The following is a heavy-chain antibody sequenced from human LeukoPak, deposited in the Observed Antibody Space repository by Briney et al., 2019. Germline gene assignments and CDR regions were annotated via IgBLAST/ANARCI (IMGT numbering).Heavy chain of an antibody. J-gene: IGHJ5*02. V-gene: IGHV1-2*02. CDR3: ARDLEGYYGSGSPASFDP. CDR2: INPNSGGT. D-gene: IGHD3-10*01. CDR1: GYTFTGYY. Sequence: ASVTVSCKASGYTFTGYYMHWVRQAPGQGLEWMGWINPNSGGTNYAQKFQGRVTMTRDTSISTAYMELSRLRSDDTAVYYCARDLEGYYGSGSPASFDPWGQGTLVTVSS.